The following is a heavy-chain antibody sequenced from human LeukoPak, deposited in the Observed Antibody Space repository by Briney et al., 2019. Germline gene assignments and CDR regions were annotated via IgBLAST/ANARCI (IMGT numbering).Heavy chain of an antibody. J-gene: IGHJ4*02. CDR2: IRAYNGDT. D-gene: IGHD6-19*01. CDR1: PDTFTRYG. Sequence: GASVKASCKASPDTFTRYGITWVRQAPGQGLEWMGWIRAYNGDTNYAQKFQGRVTMTAERSTNTAYMELRGLTFDDTAVFYCATTTATSGSSLYWGQGTLVNVAS. CDR3: ATTTATSGSSLY. V-gene: IGHV1-18*01.